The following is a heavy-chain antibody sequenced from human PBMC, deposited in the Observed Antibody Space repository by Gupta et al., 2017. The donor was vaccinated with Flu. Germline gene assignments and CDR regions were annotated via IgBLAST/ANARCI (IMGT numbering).Heavy chain of an antibody. Sequence: QVQLQESGPGLVKPSQTLSLTCTFSGDSINSGRYYWSWIRQPAGKGLEWIGRFHTSGSTHYNPSLNSRVTISVDTSKNQFSLNLSSVTAADTAVYYCARGTYYADFVYWGQGTLVTVSS. CDR2: FHTSGST. D-gene: IGHD3-10*01. CDR1: GDSINSGRYY. V-gene: IGHV4-61*02. CDR3: ARGTYYADFVY. J-gene: IGHJ4*02.